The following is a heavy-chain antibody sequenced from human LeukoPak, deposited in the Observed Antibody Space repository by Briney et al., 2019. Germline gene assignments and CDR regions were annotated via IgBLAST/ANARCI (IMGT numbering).Heavy chain of an antibody. CDR1: GFTFSSYA. Sequence: GGSLRLSCAASGFTFSSYAMNWVRQAPGKGLEWVAIISYDGTNKDYTDSVKGRFTISRDNSRNTLYLQMNSLRAEDTAVYHCARDPLYTNSPPSYFDYWGQGTLVTVSS. D-gene: IGHD2-2*02. J-gene: IGHJ4*02. V-gene: IGHV3-30-3*01. CDR2: ISYDGTNK. CDR3: ARDPLYTNSPPSYFDY.